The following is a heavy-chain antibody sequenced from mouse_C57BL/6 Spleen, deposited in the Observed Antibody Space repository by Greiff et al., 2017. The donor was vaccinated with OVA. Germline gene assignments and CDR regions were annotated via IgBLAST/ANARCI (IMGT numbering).Heavy chain of an antibody. CDR1: GYTFTSYW. J-gene: IGHJ2*01. D-gene: IGHD1-1*01. V-gene: IGHV1-64*01. CDR2: IHPNSGST. Sequence: VQLQQPGAELVKPGASVKLSCKASGYTFTSYWMHWVKQRPGQGLEWIGMIHPNSGSTNYNEKFKSKATLTVDKSSSTAYMQLSSLTSEDSAVYYCVSHYYGSSESYFDYWGQGTTLTVSS. CDR3: VSHYYGSSESYFDY.